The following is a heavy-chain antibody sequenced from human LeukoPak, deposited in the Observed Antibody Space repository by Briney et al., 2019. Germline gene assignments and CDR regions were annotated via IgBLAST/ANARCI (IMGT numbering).Heavy chain of an antibody. CDR2: ISGDETYT. V-gene: IGHV3-74*01. J-gene: IGHJ3*02. Sequence: GGSLRLSCVASGFTFSSDFMHWIRQAPGEGLMWVSQISGDETYTNYADSAKGRFTISRDNAKSTLYLQMNSLRAEDTAIYYCVREDNAFNIWGQGTLVTVSS. CDR1: GFTFSSDF. CDR3: VREDNAFNI.